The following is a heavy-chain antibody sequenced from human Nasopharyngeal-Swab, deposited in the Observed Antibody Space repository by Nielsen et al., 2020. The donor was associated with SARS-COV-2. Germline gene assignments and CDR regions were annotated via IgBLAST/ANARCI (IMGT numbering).Heavy chain of an antibody. CDR2: IYYSGST. CDR3: ARVVTWGYSYGYGGTHVAHGIYFDY. Sequence: WLRQPPGKGLEWIGSIYYSGSTYYNPSLKSRVTISVDTSKNQFSLKLSSVTAADTAVYYCARVVTWGYSYGYGGTHVAHGIYFDYWGQGTLVTVSS. D-gene: IGHD5-18*01. J-gene: IGHJ4*02. V-gene: IGHV4-39*01.